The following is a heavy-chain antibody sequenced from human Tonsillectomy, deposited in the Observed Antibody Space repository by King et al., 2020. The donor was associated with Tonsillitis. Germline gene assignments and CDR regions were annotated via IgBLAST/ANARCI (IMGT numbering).Heavy chain of an antibody. CDR3: SRDLGCGTSRDAFDT. CDR1: GFTFDDYG. D-gene: IGHD2-15*01. V-gene: IGHV3-20*04. J-gene: IGHJ3*02. Sequence: VQLVESGGGVVRPGGSLRLSCVASGFTFDDYGMSWVRQAPGKGLEWVSTINWNGGSTGYADSVKGRFTISRDNAKNSLYLQMNNMRAEDMALYYCSRDLGCGTSRDAFDTWGQGTMVTVSS. CDR2: INWNGGST.